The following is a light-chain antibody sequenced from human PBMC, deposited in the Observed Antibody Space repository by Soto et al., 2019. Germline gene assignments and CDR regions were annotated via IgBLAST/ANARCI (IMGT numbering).Light chain of an antibody. V-gene: IGLV2-8*01. CDR3: TSYVGNDIWV. J-gene: IGLJ3*02. CDR2: EVT. Sequence: QSALTQPPSASGSPGQSVTISCTGTSSDVGAYKYVSWYQQYPGKPPKLMIYEVTKRPSGVPDRFSGSKSGNTASLTVSGLQAEDEAAYYCTSYVGNDIWVFGGGTQLTVL. CDR1: SSDVGAYKY.